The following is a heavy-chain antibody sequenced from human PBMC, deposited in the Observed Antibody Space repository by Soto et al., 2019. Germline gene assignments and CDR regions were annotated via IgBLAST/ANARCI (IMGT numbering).Heavy chain of an antibody. CDR1: GFTFSSYA. Sequence: GGSLRLSCAASGFTFSSYAMSWVRQAPGKGLEWVSAISGSGGSTYYADSVKGRFTISRDNSKNTLYLQMNSLRAEDTAVYYCAKDPQYYYGSGSEDWGQGTLVTVSS. CDR3: AKDPQYYYGSGSED. D-gene: IGHD3-10*01. V-gene: IGHV3-23*01. J-gene: IGHJ4*02. CDR2: ISGSGGST.